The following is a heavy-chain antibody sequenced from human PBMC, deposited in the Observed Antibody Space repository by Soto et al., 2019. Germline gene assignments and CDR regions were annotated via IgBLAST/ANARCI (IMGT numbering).Heavy chain of an antibody. J-gene: IGHJ6*02. V-gene: IGHV4-34*01. Sequence: PSETLSLTCAVYGGSFSGYYWSWIRQPPGKGLEWIGEINHSGSTNYNPSLKSRVTISVDTSKNQFSLKLSSVTATDTAVYYCATKRYYYYGMDVWGQGTTVTVS. CDR3: ATKRYYYYGMDV. CDR2: INHSGST. CDR1: GGSFSGYY.